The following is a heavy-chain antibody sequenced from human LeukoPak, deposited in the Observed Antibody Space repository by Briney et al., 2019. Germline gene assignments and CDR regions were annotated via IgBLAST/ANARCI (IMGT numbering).Heavy chain of an antibody. J-gene: IGHJ3*02. D-gene: IGHD5-24*01. CDR1: GFTLSSNY. V-gene: IGHV3-53*01. CDR3: AKPKERWLQSYAFDI. Sequence: GGSLRLSCAASGFTLSSNYMSWVRQAPGEGLEWVSVIYSGGSTYYPDSVKGRFTISRDNSKNTLYLQMNSLRAEDTAVYYCAKPKERWLQSYAFDIWGQGTMVTVSS. CDR2: IYSGGST.